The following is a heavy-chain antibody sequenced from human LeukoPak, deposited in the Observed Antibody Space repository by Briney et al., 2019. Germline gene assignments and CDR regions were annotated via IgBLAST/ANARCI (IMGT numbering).Heavy chain of an antibody. J-gene: IGHJ4*02. D-gene: IGHD3-16*02. Sequence: SVKVSCKASGGTFSSYAISWVRQAPGQGLEWMGGIIPIFGTANYAQKFQGRVTITADESTSTAYMELSSLRSEDTAVYYCATAKYYDYVWGSYRHYFDYWGQGTLVTVSS. V-gene: IGHV1-69*13. CDR3: ATAKYYDYVWGSYRHYFDY. CDR1: GGTFSSYA. CDR2: IIPIFGTA.